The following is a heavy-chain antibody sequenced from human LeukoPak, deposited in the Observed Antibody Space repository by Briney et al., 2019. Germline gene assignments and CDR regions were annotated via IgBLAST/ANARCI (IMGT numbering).Heavy chain of an antibody. CDR2: ISYDGSNK. CDR1: GFTFSSYG. Sequence: GRSLRLSCAASGFTFSSYGMHWVRQAPGKGLEWVAVISYDGSNKYYADSVKGRFTISRDNSKNTLYLQMNSLRAEDTAVYYCARVKSGYSYGPHYYYYYYMDVWGKGTTVTVSS. D-gene: IGHD5-18*01. J-gene: IGHJ6*03. V-gene: IGHV3-30*03. CDR3: ARVKSGYSYGPHYYYYYYMDV.